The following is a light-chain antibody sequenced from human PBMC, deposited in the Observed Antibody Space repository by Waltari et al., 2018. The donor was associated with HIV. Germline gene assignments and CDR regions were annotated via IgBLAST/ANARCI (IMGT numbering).Light chain of an antibody. CDR3: HQYFSAPWT. CDR2: WAS. J-gene: IGKJ1*01. Sequence: DIVMTQSPDSLAVSLGERATLNCKSSQSLLYSANNKNYLAWSQQRPGQPPKLLIYWASARESGVPDRFSGSGSGTDFTLTISSLQADDVAVYYCHQYFSAPWTFSQGTKVEIK. V-gene: IGKV4-1*01. CDR1: QSLLYSANNKNY.